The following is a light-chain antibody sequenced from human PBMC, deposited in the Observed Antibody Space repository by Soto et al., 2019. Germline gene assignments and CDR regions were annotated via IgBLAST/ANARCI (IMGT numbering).Light chain of an antibody. CDR3: YSATDNIYV. CDR2: KDT. J-gene: IGLJ1*01. CDR1: ILAKKF. V-gene: IGLV3-27*01. Sequence: SYELTQPSSVSGSPGQTARITCTGDILAKKFARWFQLKPGQAPVLLIYKDTERPSGIPRRFSGSTSGTIVTLTISGAQVDDEADYYCYSATDNIYVFGTGTKLTVL.